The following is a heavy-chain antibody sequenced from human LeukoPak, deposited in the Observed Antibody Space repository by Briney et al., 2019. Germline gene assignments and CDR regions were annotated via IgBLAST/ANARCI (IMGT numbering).Heavy chain of an antibody. CDR3: ASVPIAAAGLVDY. Sequence: PGGSLRLSCAASGFTFSSYSMNWVRQAPGKGLEWVSSISSSSSYIYYADSVKGRFTISRDNAKNSLYLQMNSLRAEDTAVYYCASVPIAAAGLVDYWGQGTLVTVSS. CDR2: ISSSSSYI. J-gene: IGHJ4*02. D-gene: IGHD6-13*01. CDR1: GFTFSSYS. V-gene: IGHV3-21*01.